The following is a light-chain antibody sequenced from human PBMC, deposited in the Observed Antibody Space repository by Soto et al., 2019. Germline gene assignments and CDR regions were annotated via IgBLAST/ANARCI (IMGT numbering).Light chain of an antibody. Sequence: QSVLTQPASVSGSPGQSITISCTGTSSDVGGYNYVSWYQQHPGKAPKLMIYEVSNRPSGVSNRFSGSKSGNTASLTISGLQAEDEADYYCSSYTSSATPVVFGGGTKLT. J-gene: IGLJ2*01. CDR2: EVS. V-gene: IGLV2-14*01. CDR1: SSDVGGYNY. CDR3: SSYTSSATPVV.